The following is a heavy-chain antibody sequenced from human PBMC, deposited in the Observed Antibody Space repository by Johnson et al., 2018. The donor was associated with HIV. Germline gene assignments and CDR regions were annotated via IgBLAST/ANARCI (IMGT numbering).Heavy chain of an antibody. Sequence: VQLVESGGGVVRPGGSLRLSCAASGFTFNDYSMSWVRQAPGKGLEWVSGISWNSGRLDYADSVKGRFTISRDNSKNTLYLQMNSLRVEDTAGYYCAKDEALGWELDPDAFDIWGQGTMVTVSS. CDR1: GFTFNDYS. CDR2: ISWNSGRL. J-gene: IGHJ3*02. V-gene: IGHV3-20*04. D-gene: IGHD1-26*01. CDR3: AKDEALGWELDPDAFDI.